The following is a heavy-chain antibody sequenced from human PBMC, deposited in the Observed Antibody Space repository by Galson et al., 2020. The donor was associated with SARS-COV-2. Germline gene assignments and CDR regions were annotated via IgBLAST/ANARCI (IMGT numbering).Heavy chain of an antibody. CDR1: GYSISSGYY. D-gene: IGHD1-26*01. V-gene: IGHV4-38-2*01. CDR3: ARQTMGRGWFDP. Sequence: SETLSLTCAVSGYSISSGYYWGWIRQPPGKGLEWIGSIYHSGSTYYNPSLKSRVTISVDTSKNQFSLKLSSVTAADTAVYYCARQTMGRGWFDPWGQGTLVTVSS. CDR2: IYHSGST. J-gene: IGHJ5*02.